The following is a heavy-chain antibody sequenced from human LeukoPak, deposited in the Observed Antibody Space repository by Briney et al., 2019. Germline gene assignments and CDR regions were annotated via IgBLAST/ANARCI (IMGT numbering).Heavy chain of an antibody. D-gene: IGHD5-18*01. Sequence: GGSLRLSCAASGVTFSSYAMHWVRQAPGKGLEWEAVISYDGSNKYYADSVKGRFTISRDNSKNTLYLQMNSLRAEDTAVYYCARSLYSYGYELPFDYWGQGTLVTVSS. CDR1: GVTFSSYA. V-gene: IGHV3-30-3*01. J-gene: IGHJ4*02. CDR2: ISYDGSNK. CDR3: ARSLYSYGYELPFDY.